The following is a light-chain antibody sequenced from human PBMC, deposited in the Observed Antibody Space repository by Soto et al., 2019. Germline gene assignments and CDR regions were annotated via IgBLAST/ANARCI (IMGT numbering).Light chain of an antibody. V-gene: IGKV3-15*01. J-gene: IGKJ1*01. Sequence: EIVMTQSPATLSVSPGERATLSCRASQSVSSNLAWYQQKPGQAPRLLIYGASTRATGIPARFSGSGSGTEFTLTISSPQSEDFAVYYCQQYNNWLSTFGQGTKV. CDR2: GAS. CDR1: QSVSSN. CDR3: QQYNNWLST.